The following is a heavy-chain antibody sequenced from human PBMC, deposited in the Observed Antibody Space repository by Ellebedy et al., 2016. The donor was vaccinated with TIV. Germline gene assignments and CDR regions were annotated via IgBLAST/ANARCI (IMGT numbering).Heavy chain of an antibody. J-gene: IGHJ4*02. CDR2: ISSTGSRT. D-gene: IGHD6-6*01. CDR1: GFSFNSYA. V-gene: IGHV3-23*01. CDR3: AKSRPSSIAAY. Sequence: PGGSLRLSCAASGFSFNSYAMSWVRQAPGKGLEWVSTISSTGSRTYYADSVEGRFIISRDNSKKTLYLQMNSLRAEDTAVYYCAKSRPSSIAAYWGQGTLVTVSS.